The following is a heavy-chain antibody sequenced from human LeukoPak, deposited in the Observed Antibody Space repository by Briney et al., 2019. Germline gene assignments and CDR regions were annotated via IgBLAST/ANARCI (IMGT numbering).Heavy chain of an antibody. CDR3: ARIRITMVRGVIAIWFDP. V-gene: IGHV4-4*07. J-gene: IGHJ5*02. CDR2: IYTSGST. CDR1: GGSISSYY. D-gene: IGHD3-10*01. Sequence: PSETLSLTCTVSGGSISSYYWSWIRQPAGKGLEWIGRIYTSGSTNYNPSLKSRVTISVDKSKNQFSLKLGSVTAADTAVYYCARIRITMVRGVIAIWFDPWGQGTLVTVSS.